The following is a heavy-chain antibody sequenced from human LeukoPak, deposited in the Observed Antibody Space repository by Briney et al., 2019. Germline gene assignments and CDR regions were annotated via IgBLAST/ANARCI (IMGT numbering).Heavy chain of an antibody. Sequence: GGSLGLSCAVSGFTFGDYAMHWVRQVPGKGLEWVSLISANGGGTYYPDSVKGRFTISRDNSKNSLYLQMNSLRTEDTALYYCAKDRGCRTGNCRVNWFDPWGQGTLVTVSS. CDR3: AKDRGCRTGNCRVNWFDP. D-gene: IGHD3/OR15-3a*01. CDR1: GFTFGDYA. J-gene: IGHJ5*02. V-gene: IGHV3-43*02. CDR2: ISANGGGT.